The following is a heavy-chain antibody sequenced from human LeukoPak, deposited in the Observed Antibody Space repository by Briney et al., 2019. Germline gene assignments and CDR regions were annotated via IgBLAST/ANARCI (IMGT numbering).Heavy chain of an antibody. CDR1: GYTFTSYY. D-gene: IGHD1/OR15-1a*01. CDR3: ARGNTWGKVYYYYYGMDV. Sequence: ASVKVSCKASGYTFTSYYMHWVRQAPGQGLEWMGIINPSGGSTSYAQKFQGRVTMTRDTSTSTVYMELSSLRSEDTAVYYCARGNTWGKVYYYYYGMDVWGQGTTVTVSS. J-gene: IGHJ6*02. CDR2: INPSGGST. V-gene: IGHV1-46*01.